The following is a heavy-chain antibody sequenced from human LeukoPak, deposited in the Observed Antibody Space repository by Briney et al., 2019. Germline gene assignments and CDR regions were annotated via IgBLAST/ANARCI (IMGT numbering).Heavy chain of an antibody. CDR2: IDWDDDK. Sequence: SRIRQPPGKALGWLARIDWDDDKYYITSLKTRLTISKDTSKNQVVLTMTNMDPVDTATYYCAGGTAMVSVSFDYWGQGTLVTVSS. V-gene: IGHV2-70*11. CDR3: AGGTAMVSVSFDY. J-gene: IGHJ4*02. D-gene: IGHD5-18*01.